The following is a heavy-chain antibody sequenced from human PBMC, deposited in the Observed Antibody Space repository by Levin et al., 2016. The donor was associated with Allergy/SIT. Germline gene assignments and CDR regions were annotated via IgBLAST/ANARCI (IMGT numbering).Heavy chain of an antibody. J-gene: IGHJ6*02. CDR2: IYYSGST. Sequence: WIRQPPGKGLEWIGYIYYSGSTNYNPSLKSRVTISVDTSKNQFSLKLSSVTAADTAVYYCARGPGSYDYYYGMDVWGQGTTVTVSS. D-gene: IGHD1-26*01. CDR3: ARGPGSYDYYYGMDV. V-gene: IGHV4-59*01.